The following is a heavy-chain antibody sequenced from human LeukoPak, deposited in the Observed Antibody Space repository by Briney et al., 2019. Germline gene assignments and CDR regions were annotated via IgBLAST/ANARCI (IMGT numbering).Heavy chain of an antibody. J-gene: IGHJ2*01. V-gene: IGHV4-34*01. Sequence: SETLSLTCAVYGGSFRGYYWSWIRQPPGKGLEWIGGINHSGSTNYNPSLKSRVTITVDTSKNQFSLKLSSVTAADTAVYYCARGLGTAMVRRFDLWGRGTLVTVSS. CDR2: INHSGST. CDR1: GGSFRGYY. D-gene: IGHD5-18*01. CDR3: ARGLGTAMVRRFDL.